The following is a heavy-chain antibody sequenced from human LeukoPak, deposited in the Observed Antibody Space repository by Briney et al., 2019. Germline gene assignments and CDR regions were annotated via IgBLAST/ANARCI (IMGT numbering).Heavy chain of an antibody. Sequence: GGSLRLSCAASGFTFSSYAMAWVRQAPGKGLEWLSYISSSSKINYADSVKGRFTISRDNAKNSLYLQMNSLRDEDTAVYYCARSANPGVHDFDPWGQGTPVTVSS. V-gene: IGHV3-48*02. CDR3: ARSANPGVHDFDP. D-gene: IGHD6-6*01. J-gene: IGHJ5*02. CDR1: GFTFSSYA. CDR2: ISSSSKI.